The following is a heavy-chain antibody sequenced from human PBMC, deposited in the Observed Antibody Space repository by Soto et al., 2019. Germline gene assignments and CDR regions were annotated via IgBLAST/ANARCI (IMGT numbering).Heavy chain of an antibody. CDR2: ISSRSSYT. CDR3: SRAWGATSPDY. J-gene: IGHJ4*02. V-gene: IGHV3-11*05. Sequence: QVQLVESGGGLVKPGGSLRLSCAASGFTFSDYYRSWIRQAPGKGLEWASYISSRSSYTNYADSVKDRFTISRDNANNSLYLQMNSLRAEDTAVYYCSRAWGATSPDYWGQGTLVTVSS. D-gene: IGHD1-26*01. CDR1: GFTFSDYY.